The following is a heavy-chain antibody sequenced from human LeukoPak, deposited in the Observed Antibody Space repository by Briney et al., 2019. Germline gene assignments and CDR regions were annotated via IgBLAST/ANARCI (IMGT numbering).Heavy chain of an antibody. V-gene: IGHV5-51*01. CDR1: GYRSTNYW. D-gene: IGHD4/OR15-4a*01. Sequence: GGPLKTPSLGPGYRSTNYWSGGAGPVPGKGLEWMGIIFPGDSAGDSDTRYSPSFRGQVTISADKSISTAYLQWSSLKASDTAMYYCARPMSNYNAFDYWDQGTLVTVSS. CDR2: IFPGDSAGDSDT. CDR3: ARPMSNYNAFDY. J-gene: IGHJ4*02.